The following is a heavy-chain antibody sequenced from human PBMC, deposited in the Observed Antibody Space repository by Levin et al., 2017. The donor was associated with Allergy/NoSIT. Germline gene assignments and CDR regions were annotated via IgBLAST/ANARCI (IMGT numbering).Heavy chain of an antibody. Sequence: GGSLRLSCAASGFTFSDFWMHWVRQVPGKGLVWVSRIDSDGRTTNYAGSVRGRFTISRDNANNTLYLQMNSLRDEDTAIYYCVRGRVHATLGYYHYGLDVWGQGTTVTVSS. CDR1: GFTFSDFW. CDR2: IDSDGRTT. J-gene: IGHJ6*02. CDR3: VRGRVHATLGYYHYGLDV. V-gene: IGHV3-74*01. D-gene: IGHD3-16*01.